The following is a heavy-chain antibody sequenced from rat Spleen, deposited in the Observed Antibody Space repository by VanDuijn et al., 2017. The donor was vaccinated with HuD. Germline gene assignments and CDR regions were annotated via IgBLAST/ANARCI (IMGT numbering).Heavy chain of an antibody. D-gene: IGHD1-9*01. CDR2: ISYDGSST. V-gene: IGHV5-7*01. J-gene: IGHJ3*01. CDR1: GFIFSDHY. Sequence: EVQLVESGGGLVHPGRSLKLSCAASGFIFSDHYVAWVRQAPTKGLEWVATISYDGSSTYYRDSVKGRFTISRDNAKSTLYLQMDSLRSEDTATYYCVNTYYGYWFGYWGQGTLVTVSS. CDR3: VNTYYGYWFGY.